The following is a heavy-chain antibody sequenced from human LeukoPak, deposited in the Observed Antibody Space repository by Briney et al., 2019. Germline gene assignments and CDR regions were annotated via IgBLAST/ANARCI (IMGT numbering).Heavy chain of an antibody. CDR2: IYSGGST. CDR3: ARGPYYYYGMDV. CDR1: RFTVSSNY. V-gene: IGHV3-53*01. J-gene: IGHJ6*02. Sequence: GGSLRLSCAASRFTVSSNYMSWVRQAPGKGLEWVSVIYSGGSTYYADSVKGRFTISRDNSKNTLYLQMNSLRAEDTAVYYCARGPYYYYGMDVWGQGTTVTVSS.